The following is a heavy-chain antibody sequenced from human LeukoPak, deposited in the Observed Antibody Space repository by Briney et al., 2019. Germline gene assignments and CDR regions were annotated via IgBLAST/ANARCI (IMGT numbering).Heavy chain of an antibody. V-gene: IGHV3-20*04. D-gene: IGHD2-15*01. Sequence: GGSLRLSCAASGFTFDDYGMSWVRQAPGKGLEWVSGINWSGGSTGYADSVKGRFTISRDNAKNSLYLQMNSLRAEDTALYYCARLLIPGYYFDYWGQGTLVTVSS. CDR2: INWSGGST. CDR1: GFTFDDYG. CDR3: ARLLIPGYYFDY. J-gene: IGHJ4*02.